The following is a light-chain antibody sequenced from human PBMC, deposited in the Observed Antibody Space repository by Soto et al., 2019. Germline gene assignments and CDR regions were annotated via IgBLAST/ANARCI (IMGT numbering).Light chain of an antibody. CDR1: QGISHY. CDR3: QQYENWPQLT. CDR2: KAS. J-gene: IGKJ4*01. V-gene: IGKV1-NL1*01. Sequence: DIQMNQSPSSMSASVGDRVTITCRRSQGISHYLAWYQQKPGKAPKLLIYKASTLKSGVPSRFSGSGSGTEFTLTISSLQSEDFAVYYGQQYENWPQLTVGGGTKVDIK.